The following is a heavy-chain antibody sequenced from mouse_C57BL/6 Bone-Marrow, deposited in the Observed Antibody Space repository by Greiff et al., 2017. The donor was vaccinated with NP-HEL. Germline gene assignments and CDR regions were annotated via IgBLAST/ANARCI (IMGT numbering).Heavy chain of an antibody. Sequence: VQLQQSGAELMKPGASVKLSCKASGYTFTGYWIEWVKQRPGHGLEWIGEILPGSGSTTYTEQFKGKATFTEDTSSNTAYMQLSSLTTEDAAIYYCARNYYGTLYYFDYWGQGTTLTVSS. D-gene: IGHD1-1*01. V-gene: IGHV1-9*01. CDR2: ILPGSGST. CDR3: ARNYYGTLYYFDY. J-gene: IGHJ2*01. CDR1: GYTFTGYW.